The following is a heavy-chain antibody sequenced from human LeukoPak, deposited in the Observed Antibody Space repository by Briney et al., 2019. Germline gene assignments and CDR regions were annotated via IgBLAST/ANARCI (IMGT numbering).Heavy chain of an antibody. D-gene: IGHD2-2*01. J-gene: IGHJ4*02. CDR3: ARLGYCSSTSCPFEY. V-gene: IGHV1-2*04. CDR1: GYTFTGYY. Sequence: ASVKVSCKASGYTFTGYYMHWVRQAPGQGLEWMGWINPNSGGTNYAQKFQGWVTMTRDTSISTAYMELSRLRSDDTAVYYCARLGYCSSTSCPFEYWGQGTLVTVSS. CDR2: INPNSGGT.